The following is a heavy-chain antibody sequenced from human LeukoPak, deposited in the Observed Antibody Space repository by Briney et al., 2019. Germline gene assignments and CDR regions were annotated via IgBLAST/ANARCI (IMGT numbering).Heavy chain of an antibody. CDR3: ARGYYYDSSGYNYFDY. J-gene: IGHJ4*02. Sequence: NPGGSLRLSCAASGFTFSSYSMNWVRQAPGKGLEWVSSISSSSSYIYYADSVKGRFTISRDNAKNSLYLQMNSLRAEDTAVYYCARGYYYDSSGYNYFDYWGKGTLVTVSS. CDR2: ISSSSSYI. CDR1: GFTFSSYS. D-gene: IGHD3-22*01. V-gene: IGHV3-21*01.